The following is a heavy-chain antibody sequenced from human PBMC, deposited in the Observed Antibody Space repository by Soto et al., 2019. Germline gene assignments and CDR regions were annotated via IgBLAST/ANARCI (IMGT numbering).Heavy chain of an antibody. D-gene: IGHD6-6*01. CDR2: ISPIFGTA. Sequence: QVQLVQSGAEVKKPGSSVKVSCKASGGTFSSYAISWVRQAPGQGLEWMGGISPIFGTANYAQKFQGRVTITGDESTGTAYMELSSLRSEDTAVYYCAIGRRKQLVVQDWFDPWGQGTLVTVSS. V-gene: IGHV1-69*12. J-gene: IGHJ5*02. CDR1: GGTFSSYA. CDR3: AIGRRKQLVVQDWFDP.